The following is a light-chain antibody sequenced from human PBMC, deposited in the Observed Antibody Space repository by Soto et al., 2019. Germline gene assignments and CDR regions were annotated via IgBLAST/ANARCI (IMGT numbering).Light chain of an antibody. CDR1: QSISDS. J-gene: IGKJ1*01. V-gene: IGKV1-5*03. Sequence: GDRVTITCRASQSISDSLAWYQQKPGKAPKLLIYEASNLKSGVPSRFSGSGSGTEYTLTISSLQPDDFASYYCQQYNGYRTFGQGTKVEIK. CDR3: QQYNGYRT. CDR2: EAS.